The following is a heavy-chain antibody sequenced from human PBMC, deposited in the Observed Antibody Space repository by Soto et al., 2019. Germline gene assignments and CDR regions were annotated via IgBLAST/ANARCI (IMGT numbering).Heavy chain of an antibody. D-gene: IGHD3-3*01. J-gene: IGHJ5*02. CDR2: LYYTGNT. CDR3: ARENPLAPTITIFGVVKDPLASHGFDP. CDR1: GGSISGYY. Sequence: SETLSLTCSVSGGSISGYYWSWIRQPPGKGLEWIGYLYYTGNTNYNPSLKSRVTISVDTSKNQLSLRLSSVTAADTAVYYCARENPLAPTITIFGVVKDPLASHGFDPWGQGTLVTVSS. V-gene: IGHV4-59*01.